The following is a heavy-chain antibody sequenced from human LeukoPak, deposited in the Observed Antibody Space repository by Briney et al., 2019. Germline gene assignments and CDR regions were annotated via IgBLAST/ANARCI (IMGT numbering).Heavy chain of an antibody. CDR2: INPNSGGT. CDR1: GYTFTGYY. CDR3: ARDHTVTTYYYYYYYMDV. D-gene: IGHD4-11*01. J-gene: IGHJ6*03. Sequence: ASVKVSCKASGYTFTGYYMHWVRQAPGQGLEWVGWINPNSGGTNYAQKFQGRVTMTRDTSISTAYMELSRLRSDDTAVYYCARDHTVTTYYYYYYYMDVWGKGTTVTVSS. V-gene: IGHV1-2*02.